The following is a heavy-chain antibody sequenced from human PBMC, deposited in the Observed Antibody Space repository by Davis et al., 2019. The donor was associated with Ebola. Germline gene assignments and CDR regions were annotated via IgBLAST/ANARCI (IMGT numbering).Heavy chain of an antibody. D-gene: IGHD3-10*01. CDR2: IYYSGST. CDR1: GGSISSSSYY. CDR3: ARHDRVGGA. V-gene: IGHV4-39*01. J-gene: IGHJ4*02. Sequence: PGGSLRLSCTVSGGSISSSSYYWGWIRQPPGKGLEWIGSIYYSGSTYYNPSLKSRVTISVDTSKNQFSLKLSSVTAADTAVYYCARHDRVGGAWGQGTLVTVSS.